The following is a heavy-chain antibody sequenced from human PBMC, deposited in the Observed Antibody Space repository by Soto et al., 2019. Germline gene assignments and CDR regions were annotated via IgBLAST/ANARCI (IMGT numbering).Heavy chain of an antibody. CDR3: ARGRRDYYYGSGSYYGS. CDR2: INHSGST. D-gene: IGHD3-10*01. Sequence: QVQLQQWGAGLLKPSETLSLTCAVYGGSFSGYYWSWIRQPPGKGLEWIGEINHSGSTNYNPSLKSRVTKTVDTSKNQSSLKLSSVTAADTAVYYCARGRRDYYYGSGSYYGSWGQGTLVTVSS. J-gene: IGHJ4*02. V-gene: IGHV4-34*01. CDR1: GGSFSGYY.